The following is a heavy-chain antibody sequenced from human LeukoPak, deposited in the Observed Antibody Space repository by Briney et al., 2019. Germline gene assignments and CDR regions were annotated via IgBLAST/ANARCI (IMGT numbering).Heavy chain of an antibody. Sequence: GGSLRLSCAASGFTVSSNYMSWVRQAPGKGLEWVANIKQDGSEAYYVDSVKGRFTVSRDNAKNSLYLQLNSLGAEDTAVYYCATRYCTIPACRASSYHCMDNWGKGTTVTVSS. V-gene: IGHV3-7*01. J-gene: IGHJ6*03. CDR3: ATRYCTIPACRASSYHCMDN. D-gene: IGHD2-8*01. CDR2: IKQDGSEA. CDR1: GFTVSSNY.